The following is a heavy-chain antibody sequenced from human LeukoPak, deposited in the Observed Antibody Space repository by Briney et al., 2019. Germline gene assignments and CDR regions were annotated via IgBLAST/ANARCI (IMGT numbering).Heavy chain of an antibody. CDR1: GGSISSSSYY. CDR3: ARDIYVWGSYRSEDWFDP. CDR2: IFYSGST. V-gene: IGHV4-39*07. Sequence: SETLSLTCTVSGGSISSSSYYWGWIRQPPGKGLAWIGNIFYSGSTYYNPSLKSRVTMSVDTSKNQFSLKLSSVTAADTAVYYCARDIYVWGSYRSEDWFDPWGQGTLVTVSS. J-gene: IGHJ5*02. D-gene: IGHD3-16*02.